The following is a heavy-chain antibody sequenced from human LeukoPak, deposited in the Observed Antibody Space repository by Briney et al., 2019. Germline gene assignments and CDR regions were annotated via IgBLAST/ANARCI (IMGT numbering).Heavy chain of an antibody. J-gene: IGHJ4*02. Sequence: GESLKISCKGSGYRFSSYWIGWVRQMPGKGLEWMGIIYPDDSDTRCSPSFQGQVTISADTSTSTAYLQWSSLKASDTAIYYCARGPYYGSGSFYLNYWGQGTLVTVSS. V-gene: IGHV5-51*01. CDR2: IYPDDSDT. CDR3: ARGPYYGSGSFYLNY. D-gene: IGHD3-10*01. CDR1: GYRFSSYW.